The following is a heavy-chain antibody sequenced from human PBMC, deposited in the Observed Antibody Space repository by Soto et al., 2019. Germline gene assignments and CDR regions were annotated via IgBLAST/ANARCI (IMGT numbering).Heavy chain of an antibody. Sequence: QVQLQQWGAGLLKPSETLSLTCAVYGGSFSGYYWSWIRQPPGKGLEWIGEINHSGSTNYNPSLRVRVTIAVDTSKNQFSLKLSSVSAADTAVYYCAAGEGAAASYWGQGTLVTVSS. CDR2: INHSGST. V-gene: IGHV4-34*01. D-gene: IGHD6-13*01. J-gene: IGHJ4*02. CDR3: AAGEGAAASY. CDR1: GGSFSGYY.